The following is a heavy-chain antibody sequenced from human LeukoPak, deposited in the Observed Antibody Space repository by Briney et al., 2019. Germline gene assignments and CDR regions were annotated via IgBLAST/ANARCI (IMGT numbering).Heavy chain of an antibody. V-gene: IGHV1-2*02. CDR2: INPNSGGT. Sequence: ASVKVSCKASGYTFTGYYMHWVRQAPGQGREWMGWINPNSGGTNYAQKFQGRVTMTRDTSISTAYMELSRLRSDDTAVYYCARTLMTTVTTFGYWGQGTLVTVSS. CDR3: ARTLMTTVTTFGY. J-gene: IGHJ4*02. CDR1: GYTFTGYY. D-gene: IGHD4-17*01.